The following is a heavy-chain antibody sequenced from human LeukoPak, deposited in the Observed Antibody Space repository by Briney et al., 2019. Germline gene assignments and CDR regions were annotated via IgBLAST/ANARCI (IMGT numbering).Heavy chain of an antibody. CDR3: ARTIAAAGTYYFDY. CDR1: GGSISSSSYY. D-gene: IGHD6-13*01. Sequence: SETLSLTCTVSGGSISSSSYYWGWIRQPPGKGLEWIGSIYYSGSTYYNPSLKSRVTISVDTSKNQFSLKLSSVTAADTAVYYCARTIAAAGTYYFDYWGQGTLVTVSS. J-gene: IGHJ4*02. CDR2: IYYSGST. V-gene: IGHV4-39*01.